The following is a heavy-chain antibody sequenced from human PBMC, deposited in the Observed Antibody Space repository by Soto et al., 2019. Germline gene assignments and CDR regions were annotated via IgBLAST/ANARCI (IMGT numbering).Heavy chain of an antibody. CDR3: ARGQGFSDWFDL. Sequence: ASETLSLTCSVSGGTISGYYWTWIRQPPGKGLEWIGRIYSSGNTNYNPSLKSRVTMSLDTSNNQFSLKLTSVTAADTAVYYCARGQGFSDWFDLWGQGTLVTVSS. CDR2: IYSSGNT. V-gene: IGHV4-4*07. J-gene: IGHJ5*02. CDR1: GGTISGYY.